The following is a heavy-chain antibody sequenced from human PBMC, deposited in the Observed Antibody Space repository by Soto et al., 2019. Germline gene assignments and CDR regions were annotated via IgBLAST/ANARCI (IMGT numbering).Heavy chain of an antibody. CDR2: IYYSGST. Sequence: SETLSLTCTVSGGSISSSSYYWGWIRQPPGKGLEWIGSIYYSGSTYYNPSLKSRVTISVDTSKNQFSLRLSSVTAADSAVYYCPRRLDYWGQGTLVTVSS. CDR3: PRRLDY. J-gene: IGHJ4*02. CDR1: GGSISSSSYY. V-gene: IGHV4-39*01.